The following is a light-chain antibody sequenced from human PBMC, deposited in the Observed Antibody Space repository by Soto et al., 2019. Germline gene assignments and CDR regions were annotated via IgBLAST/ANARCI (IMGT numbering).Light chain of an antibody. V-gene: IGKV1-9*01. CDR2: AAY. J-gene: IGKJ5*01. CDR3: QQLNSYPST. CDR1: QGISSY. Sequence: IQLTQSPSSLSASVGDRVTITCRASQGISSYLAWYQQKPGKAPKLLIYAAYNLQSGVPSRFSGSGSGTDFTLIISSLQPEDFATYYCQQLNSYPSTFGQGTRLEIK.